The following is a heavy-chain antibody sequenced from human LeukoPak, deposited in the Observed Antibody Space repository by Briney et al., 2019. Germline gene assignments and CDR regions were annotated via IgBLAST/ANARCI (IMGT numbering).Heavy chain of an antibody. CDR1: GITVSSNY. J-gene: IGHJ1*01. V-gene: IGHV3-53*01. CDR3: ARADTYSSSWREYFQH. Sequence: GGSLRLSCAASGITVSSNYMNWVRQAPGKGLEWVSAISGSGGSTYYADSVKGRFTISRDNSKNTLYLQMNSLRAEDTAVYYCARADTYSSSWREYFQHWGQGTLVTVSS. CDR2: ISGSGGST. D-gene: IGHD6-13*01.